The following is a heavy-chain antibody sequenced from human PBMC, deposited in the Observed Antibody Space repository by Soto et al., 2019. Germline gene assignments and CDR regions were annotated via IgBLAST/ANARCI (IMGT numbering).Heavy chain of an antibody. CDR1: GGSISSGDYY. CDR3: ARRPNQQAYYYYGMDV. J-gene: IGHJ6*02. CDR2: IYYSGST. D-gene: IGHD2-2*01. Sequence: QVQLQESGPGLVKPSQTLSLTCTVSGGSISSGDYYWSWIRQPPGKGLEWIGYIYYSGSTYYNPSLKSRVTISVYPSKNQFSLKLSSVTAADTAVYSCARRPNQQAYYYYGMDVWGQGTTVTVSS. V-gene: IGHV4-30-4*01.